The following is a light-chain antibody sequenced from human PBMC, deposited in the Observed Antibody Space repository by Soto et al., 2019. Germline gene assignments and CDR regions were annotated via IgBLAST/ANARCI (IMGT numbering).Light chain of an antibody. CDR2: DVS. V-gene: IGLV2-11*01. CDR1: SSDVGGYNY. J-gene: IGLJ2*01. CDR3: CSYAGSYTHVV. Sequence: QSALTQPRSVSGSPGQSVTISCTGTSSDVGGYNYVSWYQQHPGKAPKLMIYDVSKRPSGVPDRFSGSKSGNTASLTISGLHAEDEADYYCCSYAGSYTHVVFCGGTKLTVL.